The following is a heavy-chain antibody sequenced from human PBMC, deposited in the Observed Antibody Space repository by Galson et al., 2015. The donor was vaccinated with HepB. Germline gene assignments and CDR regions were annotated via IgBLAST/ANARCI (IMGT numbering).Heavy chain of an antibody. V-gene: IGHV4-31*03. Sequence: TLSLTCTVSGGSISRGGYYWSRIRQHPGKGLEWIGYIYYSGSTYYNPSLRSRVTISVDTSKNQFSLKLNSVTAADTAVYYCARDSGLRWVWFDPWGQGTLVTVSS. CDR3: ARDSGLRWVWFDP. CDR1: GGSISRGGYY. D-gene: IGHD4-23*01. J-gene: IGHJ5*02. CDR2: IYYSGST.